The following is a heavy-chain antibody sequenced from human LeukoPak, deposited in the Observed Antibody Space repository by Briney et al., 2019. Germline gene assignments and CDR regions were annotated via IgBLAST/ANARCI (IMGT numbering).Heavy chain of an antibody. CDR2: VSGSGGST. Sequence: GGSLRLSCAASGFTFSTYAMSWVRQAPGKGLEWVSAVSGSGGSTSNADSVKGRFTISRDNSKNTLYLQMNSLRAEDTAVYYCARGGQGYDLNWFDPWGQGTLVTVSS. CDR3: ARGGQGYDLNWFDP. D-gene: IGHD3-3*01. J-gene: IGHJ5*02. CDR1: GFTFSTYA. V-gene: IGHV3-23*01.